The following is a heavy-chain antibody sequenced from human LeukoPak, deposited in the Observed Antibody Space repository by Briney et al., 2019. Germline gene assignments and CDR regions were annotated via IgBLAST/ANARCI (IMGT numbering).Heavy chain of an antibody. D-gene: IGHD3-22*01. CDR1: GGSFSGYY. J-gene: IGHJ4*02. V-gene: IGHV4-34*01. Sequence: PSETLSLTCAVYGGSFSGYYWSWIRQPPGKGLEWIGEINHSGSTNYNPSLKSRVTISVDTSKNQFSLRLSSVTAADTAVYYCARDSWYYDSSGYSQTDYWGQGTLVTVSS. CDR2: INHSGST. CDR3: ARDSWYYDSSGYSQTDY.